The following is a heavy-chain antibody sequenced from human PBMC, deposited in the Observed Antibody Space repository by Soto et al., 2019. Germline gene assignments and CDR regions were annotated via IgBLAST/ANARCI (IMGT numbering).Heavy chain of an antibody. CDR2: IYHSGST. D-gene: IGHD2-15*01. Sequence: PSETLSLTCAVSGGSISSGGYFWSWIRQPPGKGLEWIGYIYHSGSTYYNPSLKSRVSISVDRSKNQFSLKLSSVTAADTAVYYCARGMVTALDYWGRGTLVTVSS. CDR3: ARGMVTALDY. V-gene: IGHV4-30-2*01. J-gene: IGHJ4*02. CDR1: GGSISSGGYF.